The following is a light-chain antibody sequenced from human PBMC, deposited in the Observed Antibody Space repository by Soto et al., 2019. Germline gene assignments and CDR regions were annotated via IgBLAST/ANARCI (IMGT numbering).Light chain of an antibody. CDR1: SSDVGGYNY. Sequence: QSVLTQPPSASGSPGQSVTISCTGTSSDVGGYNYVSWYQQHPGKAPKLMIYEVSKRPSGVPDRFSGSKSGNTASLTVSGLQAEDEADYYCSSYAGSSYVFGPGTKVTDL. CDR3: SSYAGSSYV. CDR2: EVS. J-gene: IGLJ1*01. V-gene: IGLV2-8*01.